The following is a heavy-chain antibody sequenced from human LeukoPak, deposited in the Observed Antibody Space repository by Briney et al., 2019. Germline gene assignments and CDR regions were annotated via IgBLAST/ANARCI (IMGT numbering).Heavy chain of an antibody. CDR1: GYTVTSYG. Sequence: GASVKVSCKASGYTVTSYGISWLRQAPGQGLEWMGWISAYNGNTNYAQKLQGRVTMTTDTSTSTAYMELRSLRSDDTAVYYCARDLEPDITILAEAFDPLGQGTLVTVSS. CDR3: ARDLEPDITILAEAFDP. D-gene: IGHD3-3*01. V-gene: IGHV1-18*01. CDR2: ISAYNGNT. J-gene: IGHJ5*02.